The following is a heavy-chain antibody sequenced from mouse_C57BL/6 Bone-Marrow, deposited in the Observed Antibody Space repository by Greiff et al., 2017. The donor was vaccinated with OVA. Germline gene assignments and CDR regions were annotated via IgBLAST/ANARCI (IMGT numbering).Heavy chain of an antibody. CDR3: ARREDWYFDV. Sequence: QVQLKQSGPGLVQPSQSLSITCTVSGFSLTSYGVHWVRQSPGKGLEWLGVIWSGGSTDYNAAFISRLSISKDNSKSQVFFKMNNLQADDTAIYYCARREDWYFDVWGTGTTVTVSS. J-gene: IGHJ1*03. V-gene: IGHV2-2*01. CDR1: GFSLTSYG. CDR2: IWSGGST.